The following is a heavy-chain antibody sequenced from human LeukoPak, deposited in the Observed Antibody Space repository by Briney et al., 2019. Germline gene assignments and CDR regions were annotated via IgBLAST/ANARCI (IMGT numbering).Heavy chain of an antibody. CDR1: GGTFSNYA. CDR3: ARDMNHGTARRFNLFDP. V-gene: IGHV1-69*13. J-gene: IGHJ5*02. D-gene: IGHD1-14*01. Sequence: RASVKVSCKASGGTFSNYALSWVRQAPGQGLEWMGGIIPLFRTADYAQNFQGRVTITADESTSTAYMELSSLRSEDTAIYYCARDMNHGTARRFNLFDPWGQGSLVTVSS. CDR2: IIPLFRTA.